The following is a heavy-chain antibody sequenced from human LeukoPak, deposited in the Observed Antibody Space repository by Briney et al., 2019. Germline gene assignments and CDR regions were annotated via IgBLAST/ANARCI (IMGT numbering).Heavy chain of an antibody. V-gene: IGHV1-69*13. J-gene: IGHJ4*02. CDR2: IIPIFGTA. Sequence: GASVKVSCKSSGGTFSIYAISWVRQAPGQGLELMGGIIPIFGTANYAQKSQGTVTIPADDSTSTAYMELSSLRSEDTAVYYCARAHYYDSSGYYSVGTPFDYWGQGTLVTVSS. CDR1: GGTFSIYA. D-gene: IGHD3-22*01. CDR3: ARAHYYDSSGYYSVGTPFDY.